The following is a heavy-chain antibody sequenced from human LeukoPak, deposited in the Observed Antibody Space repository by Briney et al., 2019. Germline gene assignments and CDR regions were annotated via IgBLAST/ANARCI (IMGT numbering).Heavy chain of an antibody. Sequence: GGSLRLSCAASGFTFSSYAMSWVRQAPGKGLEWVSAISGSGGSTYYADSVKGRFTISRDNSKNTLYLQMNSLRAEDTAVYYCAKEGVNYYDSSGYYDYWGQGTLVTVSS. V-gene: IGHV3-23*01. CDR2: ISGSGGST. CDR1: GFTFSSYA. CDR3: AKEGVNYYDSSGYYDY. J-gene: IGHJ4*02. D-gene: IGHD3-22*01.